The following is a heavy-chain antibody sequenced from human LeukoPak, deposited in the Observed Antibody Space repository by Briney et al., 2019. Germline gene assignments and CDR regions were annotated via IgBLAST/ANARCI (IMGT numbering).Heavy chain of an antibody. J-gene: IGHJ6*03. Sequence: ASVKVSCKASGYIFTAYYLHWVRQAPGQGLEWMGRINPNSGGTNYAQKFQGRVTMTRDTSISTAYMELSRLRSDDTAVYYCAREKAADCSSTSCYYYYYYMDAWGKGTTVTVSS. D-gene: IGHD2-2*01. CDR3: AREKAADCSSTSCYYYYYYMDA. CDR2: INPNSGGT. CDR1: GYIFTAYY. V-gene: IGHV1-2*06.